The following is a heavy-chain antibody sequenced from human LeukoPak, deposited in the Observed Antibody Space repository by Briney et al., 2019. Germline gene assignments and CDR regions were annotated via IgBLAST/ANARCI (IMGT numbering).Heavy chain of an antibody. Sequence: SETLSLTCTVSGGSIGSNYWTWIRHPPGKGLEYIGYIYYTGGTNYNPSLKSRVTISVDTSKNRFPLKLTSVTAADTAVYFCAKYGNSGWVIDNWGQGTLVTVSS. CDR3: AKYGNSGWVIDN. J-gene: IGHJ4*02. CDR1: GGSIGSNY. D-gene: IGHD6-19*01. CDR2: IYYTGGT. V-gene: IGHV4-59*08.